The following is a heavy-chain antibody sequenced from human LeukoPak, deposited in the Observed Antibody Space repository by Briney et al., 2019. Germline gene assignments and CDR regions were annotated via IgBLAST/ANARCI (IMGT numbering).Heavy chain of an antibody. CDR2: INHSGST. J-gene: IGHJ5*02. CDR1: GGSLSGYY. D-gene: IGHD6-13*01. CDR3: ARGAIAAAGSNWFDP. V-gene: IGHV4-34*01. Sequence: SETLSLTCAVYGGSLSGYYWSWIRQPPGKGLEWIGEINHSGSTSYNPSLKSRVTISVDTSKNQFSLKLSSVTAADTAVYYCARGAIAAAGSNWFDPWGQGTLVTVSS.